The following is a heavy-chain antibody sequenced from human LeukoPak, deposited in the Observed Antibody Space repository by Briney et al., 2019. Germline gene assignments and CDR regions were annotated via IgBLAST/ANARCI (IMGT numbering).Heavy chain of an antibody. CDR2: IYYSGST. D-gene: IGHD6-13*01. Sequence: SETLSLTCTVSGGSISSYYWSWIRQPPGKGLEWIGYIYYSGSTNYNPSLKSRVTISVDTSKNQFSLKLSSVTAADTAVYYCARENSNSWYLDYWGQGTLITVSS. CDR3: ARENSNSWYLDY. CDR1: GGSISSYY. V-gene: IGHV4-59*01. J-gene: IGHJ4*02.